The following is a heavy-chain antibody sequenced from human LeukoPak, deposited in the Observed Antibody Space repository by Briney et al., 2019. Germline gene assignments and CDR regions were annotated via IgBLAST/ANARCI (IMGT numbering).Heavy chain of an antibody. Sequence: GGSLRLSCAASGFTFDAYAMHWVRQAPGKGLEWVSAISGSGGSTYYADSVKGRFTISRDNSKNTLYLQMNSLRAEDTAVYYCARERLYAAAGTWGQGTLVTVSS. J-gene: IGHJ4*02. CDR3: ARERLYAAAGT. V-gene: IGHV3-23*01. D-gene: IGHD6-13*01. CDR1: GFTFDAYA. CDR2: ISGSGGST.